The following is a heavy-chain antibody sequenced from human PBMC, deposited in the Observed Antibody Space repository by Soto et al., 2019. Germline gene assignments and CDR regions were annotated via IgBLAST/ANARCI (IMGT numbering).Heavy chain of an antibody. J-gene: IGHJ4*02. Sequence: EVQLLESGGGLVQPGGSLRLSCVASRFDFSSYEMSWVRQAAGKGLEWVSRVSLTGDRTNYAGSVQGPFTVSRDKFKNGLYLEMESLRLDDTAIYYCARGGGYCTPTSCAIDSWGRGTPVTVSS. CDR3: ARGGGYCTPTSCAIDS. V-gene: IGHV3-23*01. CDR2: VSLTGDRT. CDR1: RFDFSSYE. D-gene: IGHD2-8*01.